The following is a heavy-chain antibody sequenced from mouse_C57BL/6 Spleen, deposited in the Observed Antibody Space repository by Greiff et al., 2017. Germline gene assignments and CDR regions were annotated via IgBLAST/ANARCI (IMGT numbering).Heavy chain of an antibody. CDR1: GYTFTSYW. D-gene: IGHD1-1*01. Sequence: QVQLQQPGAELVRPGSSVKLSCKASGYTFTSYWMHWVKQRPIQGLEWIGNIDPSDSETHYNQKFKDKATLTVDKSSSTAYMQLSSLTSEDSAVYYCARWGPITTVVPNWVDYWGQGTTLTVSS. J-gene: IGHJ2*01. CDR3: ARWGPITTVVPNWVDY. CDR2: IDPSDSET. V-gene: IGHV1-52*01.